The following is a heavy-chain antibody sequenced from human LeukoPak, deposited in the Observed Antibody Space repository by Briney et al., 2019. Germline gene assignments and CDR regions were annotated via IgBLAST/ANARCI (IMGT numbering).Heavy chain of an antibody. V-gene: IGHV1-18*01. J-gene: IGHJ1*01. CDR2: ISAYNGNT. CDR1: GYTFTSYG. D-gene: IGHD3-16*02. CDR3: ARTNWVWGSYRPFAEYFQH. Sequence: ASVKVSCKASGYTFTSYGISWVRQAPGQGLEWMGWISAYNGNTNYAQKLQGRVTMTTDTSTSTAYMELRSLRSDDTAVYYCARTNWVWGSYRPFAEYFQHWGQGTLVTVSS.